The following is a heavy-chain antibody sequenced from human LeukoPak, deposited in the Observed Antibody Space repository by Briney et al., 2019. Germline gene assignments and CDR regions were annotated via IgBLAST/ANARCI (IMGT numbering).Heavy chain of an antibody. CDR2: INHSGST. J-gene: IGHJ5*02. CDR3: ARVFAAAGTGAWFDP. CDR1: GGSFSGYY. V-gene: IGHV4-34*01. D-gene: IGHD6-13*01. Sequence: SETLSLTCAVYGGSFSGYYWSWIRQPPGKGLERIGEINHSGSTNYNPSLKSRVTISVDTSKNQFSLKLSSVTAADTAVYYCARVFAAAGTGAWFDPWGQGTLVTVSS.